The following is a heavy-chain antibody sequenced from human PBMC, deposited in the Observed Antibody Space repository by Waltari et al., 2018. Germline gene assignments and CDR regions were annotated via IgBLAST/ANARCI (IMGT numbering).Heavy chain of an antibody. J-gene: IGHJ4*02. CDR3: WVGGPRSRDY. D-gene: IGHD6-13*01. CDR2: IYYSGST. V-gene: IGHV4-39*07. Sequence: QLQLQESGPGLVKPSETLSLTCTVSGCSISSSSYYWGWIRQPPGKGLEWIGSIYYSGSTYYNPSLKSRVTISVDTSKNQFSLKLSSVTAADTAVYYCWVGGPRSRDYWGQGTLVTVSS. CDR1: GCSISSSSYY.